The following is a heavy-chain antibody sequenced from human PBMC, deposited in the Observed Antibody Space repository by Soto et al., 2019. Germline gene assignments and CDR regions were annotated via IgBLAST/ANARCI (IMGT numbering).Heavy chain of an antibody. CDR3: ARVQRNWNDNPYYYYYMDV. J-gene: IGHJ6*03. CDR2: INAGNGNT. V-gene: IGHV1-3*01. Sequence: ASVKVSCKASGYTFTSYAMHWVRQAPGQRLERMGWINAGNGNTKYSQKFQGRVTITRDTSASTAYMELSSLRSEDTAVYYCARVQRNWNDNPYYYYYMDVWGKGTTVTVSS. CDR1: GYTFTSYA. D-gene: IGHD1-1*01.